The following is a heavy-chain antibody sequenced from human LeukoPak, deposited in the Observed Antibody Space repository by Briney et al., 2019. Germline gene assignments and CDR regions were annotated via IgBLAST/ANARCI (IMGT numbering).Heavy chain of an antibody. Sequence: KPSETLSLTCTVSGGSIRSYYWSWIRQPPGKGLEWIGYIYSSGSTNYIPSLKSRVTISVDTSKNQFSLKLSSLTAADTAVYYCAGERSGYDLIPRDAFDIWGQGTIVTVSS. D-gene: IGHD5-12*01. CDR3: AGERSGYDLIPRDAFDI. V-gene: IGHV4-59*01. CDR2: IYSSGST. J-gene: IGHJ3*02. CDR1: GGSIRSYY.